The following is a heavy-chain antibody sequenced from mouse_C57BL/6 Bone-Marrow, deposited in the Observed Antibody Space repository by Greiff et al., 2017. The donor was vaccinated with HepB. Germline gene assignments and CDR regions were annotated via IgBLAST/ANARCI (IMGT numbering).Heavy chain of an antibody. D-gene: IGHD1-1*01. V-gene: IGHV14-3*01. J-gene: IGHJ2*01. Sequence: EVQLVESVAELVRPGASVKLSCTASGFNIKNTYMHWVKQRPEQGLEWIGRIDPANGNTKYAPKFQGKATITADTSSNTAYLQLSSLTSEDTAIYYCARIIHYYGSSPDYWGQGTTLTVSS. CDR1: GFNIKNTY. CDR2: IDPANGNT. CDR3: ARIIHYYGSSPDY.